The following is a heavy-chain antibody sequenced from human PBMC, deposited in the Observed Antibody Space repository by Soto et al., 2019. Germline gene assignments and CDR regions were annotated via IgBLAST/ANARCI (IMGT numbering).Heavy chain of an antibody. CDR3: ARVVRGAEPGSGP. Sequence: GASVKVSCKTSGYTFSNYGITWVRQAPGQPLEXLGXXSXXSXGXXXAXXXQGRVSMTTDTSTPTAYMELRSLRSDETAVYYGARVVRGAEPGSGPGGQGTLVTVPS. V-gene: IGHV1-18*01. CDR1: GYTFSNYG. D-gene: IGHD2-2*01. CDR2: XSXXSXGX. J-gene: IGHJ5*02.